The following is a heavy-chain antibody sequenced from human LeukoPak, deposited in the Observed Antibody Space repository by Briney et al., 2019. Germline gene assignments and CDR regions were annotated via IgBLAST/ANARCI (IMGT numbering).Heavy chain of an antibody. D-gene: IGHD3-10*01. CDR3: ARDGWFGELFWFDP. V-gene: IGHV4-30-4*01. J-gene: IGHJ5*02. CDR1: GGSISSGYYY. CDR2: IYYSGST. Sequence: QTSETLSLTCTVSGGSISSGYYYWSWIRQPPGKGREWIGYIYYSGSTYYNPSLKSRVTISVDTSKNQFSLKLSSVTAADTAVYYCARDGWFGELFWFDPWGQGTLVTVSS.